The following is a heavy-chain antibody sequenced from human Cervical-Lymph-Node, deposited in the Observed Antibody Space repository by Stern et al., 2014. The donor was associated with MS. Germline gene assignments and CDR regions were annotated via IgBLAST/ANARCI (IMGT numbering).Heavy chain of an antibody. D-gene: IGHD5-12*01. J-gene: IGHJ4*02. CDR2: IFPRDSNT. Sequence: EVQLVESGAEVKKPGESLKISCEASGYLFDDYWIGWVRQMSGRGLELVAIIFPRDSNTRYSPSVQGQVTISADKAIRTAHLPWSARKASDIAMFYWASSPATPSGYDRFDYWGQGALVTVSS. CDR1: GYLFDDYW. V-gene: IGHV5-51*03. CDR3: ASSPATPSGYDRFDY.